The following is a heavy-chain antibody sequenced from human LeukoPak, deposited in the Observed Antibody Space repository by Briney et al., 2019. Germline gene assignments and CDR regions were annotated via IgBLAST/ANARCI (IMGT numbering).Heavy chain of an antibody. Sequence: GGSLRLSCAASGFTFLPYAMIWVRQARGGGLEGVAGISGGSGSTYYADSVKGRFTVSRDNSKSTLYLQMNSLRAADTAVYYCAKGFSTYVVNWFDPWGERTLVSVSS. J-gene: IGHJ5*02. V-gene: IGHV3-23*01. CDR1: GFTFLPYA. D-gene: IGHD3-16*01. CDR3: AKGFSTYVVNWFDP. CDR2: ISGGSGST.